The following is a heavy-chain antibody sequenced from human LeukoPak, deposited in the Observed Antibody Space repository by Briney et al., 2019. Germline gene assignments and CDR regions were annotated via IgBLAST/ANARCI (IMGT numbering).Heavy chain of an antibody. CDR3: ARDRVITGTKTLDY. CDR1: GFTFSSYG. Sequence: QPGRSLRLSCAASGFTFSSYGMHWVRQAPGKGLEWVAVIWYDGSNKYYADSVKGRFTISRDNSKNTLYLQMNSLRAEDTAVYYCARDRVITGTKTLDYWGQGTLVTVSS. D-gene: IGHD1/OR15-1a*01. J-gene: IGHJ4*02. V-gene: IGHV3-33*01. CDR2: IWYDGSNK.